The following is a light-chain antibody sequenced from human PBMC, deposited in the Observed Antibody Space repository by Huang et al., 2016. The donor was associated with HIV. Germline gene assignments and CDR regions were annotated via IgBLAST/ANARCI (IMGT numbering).Light chain of an antibody. CDR1: QSVSSN. V-gene: IGKV3-15*01. J-gene: IGKJ2*01. CDR2: GAS. Sequence: EIVMTQSPATLSVSPGERAPLSCRASQSVSSNLAWYQQKPGQTPRLHIYGASTRATGIPARFSGSGSGTEFTLTISSLQSEDFAVYYCQQYNNWPYTFGQGTKLEIK. CDR3: QQYNNWPYT.